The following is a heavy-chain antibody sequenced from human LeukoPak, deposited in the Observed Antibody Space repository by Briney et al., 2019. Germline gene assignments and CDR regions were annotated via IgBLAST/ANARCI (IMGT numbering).Heavy chain of an antibody. CDR2: ISGSGGST. Sequence: GGSLRLSCAASGFTFSSYAMSWVRQAPGKGLEWVSAISGSGGSTYYADSVKDRFTISRDNSKNTLYLQMNSLRAEDTAVYYCAKDLYYDFWSGSAGSAFDIWGQGTMVTVSS. CDR3: AKDLYYDFWSGSAGSAFDI. CDR1: GFTFSSYA. J-gene: IGHJ3*02. V-gene: IGHV3-23*01. D-gene: IGHD3-3*01.